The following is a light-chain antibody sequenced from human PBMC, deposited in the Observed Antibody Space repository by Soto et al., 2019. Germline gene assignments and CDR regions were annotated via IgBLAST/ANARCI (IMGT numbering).Light chain of an antibody. CDR2: GAS. CDR3: QQYNTSPWT. J-gene: IGKJ1*01. CDR1: QTVSSAY. V-gene: IGKV3-20*01. Sequence: DTVLTQSPGTLSLFAGERATLSCRASQTVSSAYLAWFQQKPGQAPRLLIYGASSRATGIPDRFSGAGSGTEFTLTIGRVAPEDYAVYYCQQYNTSPWTFGQGTKVDI.